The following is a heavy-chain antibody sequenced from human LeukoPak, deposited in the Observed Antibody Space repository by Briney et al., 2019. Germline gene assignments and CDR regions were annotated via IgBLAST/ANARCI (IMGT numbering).Heavy chain of an antibody. CDR3: AKGTEGLATTDFDY. Sequence: QSGGSLRLSCVASGFTFGKYWMSWVRQAPGKGLEWVANIKEDGSEKDYVDSVKGRFTISRDNAKNSLYLQMNSLRTEDTAFYYCAKGTEGLATTDFDYWGQGTLVTVSS. D-gene: IGHD1-1*01. CDR1: GFTFGKYW. J-gene: IGHJ4*01. V-gene: IGHV3-7*03. CDR2: IKEDGSEK.